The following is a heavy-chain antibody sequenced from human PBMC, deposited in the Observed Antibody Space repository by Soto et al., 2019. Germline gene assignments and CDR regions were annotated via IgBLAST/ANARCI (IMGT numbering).Heavy chain of an antibody. J-gene: IGHJ4*02. CDR1: GFTFSSYA. V-gene: IGHV3-23*01. CDR3: AKDLGGDYDSSGYYDY. CDR2: ISGSGGST. D-gene: IGHD3-22*01. Sequence: EVQLLESGGGLVQPGGSLRLSCAASGFTFSSYAMSWVRQAPGKGLEWVSAISGSGGSTYYADSVKGRFTISRDNSKNTLYLQMNSLRAEDTAVYYCAKDLGGDYDSSGYYDYWGQGTLVTVSS.